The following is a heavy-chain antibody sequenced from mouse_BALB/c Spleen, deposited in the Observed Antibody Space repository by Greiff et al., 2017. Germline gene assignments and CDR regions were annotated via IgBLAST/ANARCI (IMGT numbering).Heavy chain of an antibody. CDR2: IYPGDGDT. CDR1: GYAFSSYW. CDR3: ARHDYGSSIAY. Sequence: VMLVESGAELVRPGSSVKISCKASGYAFSSYWMNWVKQRPGQGLEWIGQIYPGDGDTNYNGKFKGKATLTADKSSSTAYMQLSSLTSEDSAVYFCARHDYGSSIAYWGQGTSVTVSS. D-gene: IGHD1-1*01. J-gene: IGHJ4*01. V-gene: IGHV1-80*01.